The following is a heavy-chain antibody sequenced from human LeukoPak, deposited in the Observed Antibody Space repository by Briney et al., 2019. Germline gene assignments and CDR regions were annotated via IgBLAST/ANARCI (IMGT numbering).Heavy chain of an antibody. V-gene: IGHV3-49*04. J-gene: IGHJ4*02. CDR2: IASETYGGTA. CDR3: TRDQTPYY. CDR1: GFTFGDYA. Sequence: GGSLRLSCTASGFTFGDYAMTWVRQTPGKGLEWVGFIASETYGGTAEYAASVKGRFIISRDDSKSIAYLQMNSLKTEDTAVYYCTRDQTPYYWGQGTLVTVSS.